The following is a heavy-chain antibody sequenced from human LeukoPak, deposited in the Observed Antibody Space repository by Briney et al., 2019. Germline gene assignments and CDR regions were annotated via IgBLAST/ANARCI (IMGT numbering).Heavy chain of an antibody. CDR3: ARNLDSSSRSPFDY. CDR2: ISSSGSTI. D-gene: IGHD6-13*01. Sequence: GGSLRLSCAASGFTFSDYYMSWIRQAPGKGLEWVSYISSSGSTIYYADSVKGRFTISRDNAKNSLYLQMNSLRAEDTAVYYCARNLDSSSRSPFDYWGQGTLVTVSS. J-gene: IGHJ4*02. CDR1: GFTFSDYY. V-gene: IGHV3-11*04.